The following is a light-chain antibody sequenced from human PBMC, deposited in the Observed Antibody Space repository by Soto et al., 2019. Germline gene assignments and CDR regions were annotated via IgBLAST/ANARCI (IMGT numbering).Light chain of an antibody. CDR1: QSVSSSY. CDR2: GAS. V-gene: IGKV3-20*01. Sequence: EIVLTQSPGTLSLSPGERATLSCRASQSVSSSYLAWYQQKPGQAPRLLIYGASSRATGIPDRFSGSGSGTDFTLTISRLEPEDFAVYYCQGRTFGQGTKVDIK. J-gene: IGKJ1*01. CDR3: QGRT.